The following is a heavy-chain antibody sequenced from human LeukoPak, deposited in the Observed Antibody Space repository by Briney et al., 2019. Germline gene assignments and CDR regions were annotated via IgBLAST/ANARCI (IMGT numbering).Heavy chain of an antibody. V-gene: IGHV3-48*03. Sequence: PGGSLRFSCAASGFTFSSYEMKWVRQAPGKGLEWGLYISSGGSTIYYADSVKGRFTISRDNAKTSLYLQMNSLRAEDTAVYYCARDGHYGDSHYYYYYMDVWGKGTTVTISS. CDR2: ISSGGSTI. D-gene: IGHD4-17*01. CDR3: ARDGHYGDSHYYYYYMDV. CDR1: GFTFSSYE. J-gene: IGHJ6*03.